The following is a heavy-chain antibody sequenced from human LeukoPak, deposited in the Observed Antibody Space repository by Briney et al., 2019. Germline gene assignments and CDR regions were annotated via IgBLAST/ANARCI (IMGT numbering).Heavy chain of an antibody. CDR3: ARVQSGSIYY. D-gene: IGHD1-26*01. CDR1: GASISSYY. CDR2: IYYSGST. J-gene: IGHJ4*02. V-gene: IGHV4-59*01. Sequence: SETLSLTCTVSGASISSYYWSWIRQPPGKGLEWIGYIYYSGSTNYNPSLKSRVTISVDTSKNQFSLKLSFVTAADTAVYYCARVQSGSIYYWGQGTLVTVSS.